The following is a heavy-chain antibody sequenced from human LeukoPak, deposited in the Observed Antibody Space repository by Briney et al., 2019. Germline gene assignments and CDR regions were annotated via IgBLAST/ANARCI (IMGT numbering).Heavy chain of an antibody. CDR3: ASLRITMVRGVIITSPHIDY. CDR1: GGSISSSSYY. D-gene: IGHD3-10*01. Sequence: PSETLSLSCTVSGGSISSSSYYWGWIRQPPGKGLEWIGSIYYSGSAYYNPSLKSRVTISVDTSKNQFSLKLSSVTAADTAVYYCASLRITMVRGVIITSPHIDYWGQGTLVTVSS. CDR2: IYYSGSA. J-gene: IGHJ4*02. V-gene: IGHV4-39*01.